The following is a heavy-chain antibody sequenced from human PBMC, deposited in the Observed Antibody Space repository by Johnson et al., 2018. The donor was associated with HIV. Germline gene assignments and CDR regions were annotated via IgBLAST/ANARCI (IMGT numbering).Heavy chain of an antibody. J-gene: IGHJ3*02. V-gene: IGHV3-20*04. CDR1: GFTFDDYG. Sequence: VQLVESGGGVVRPGGSLRLSCAASGFTFDDYGMSWVRQAPGKGLEWVSGINWNGGSTGYADSVKGRFTISSANSKNTLYLQMNSLRAEDTAVYYCAKDQRGYCSGGSCYGGAFDIWGQGTMVTVSS. CDR3: AKDQRGYCSGGSCYGGAFDI. CDR2: INWNGGST. D-gene: IGHD2-15*01.